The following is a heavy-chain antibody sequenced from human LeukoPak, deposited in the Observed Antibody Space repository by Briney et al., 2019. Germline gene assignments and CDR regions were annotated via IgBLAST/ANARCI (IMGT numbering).Heavy chain of an antibody. CDR2: LRGNDET. J-gene: IGHJ4*02. CDR1: GISFRNYA. CDR3: ARLGSREYGEEGYYFDY. D-gene: IGHD4-17*01. Sequence: GGSLRLPCAASGISFRNYAMSWVRQAPARGPEWVSSLRGNDETFYADSVKGRFTLSRDDSRNTVYLQMNSLRAEDTAVYYCARLGSREYGEEGYYFDYWGQGTLVTVSS. V-gene: IGHV3-23*01.